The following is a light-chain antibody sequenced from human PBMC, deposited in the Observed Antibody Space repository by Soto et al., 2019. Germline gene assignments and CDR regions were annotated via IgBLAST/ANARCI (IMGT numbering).Light chain of an antibody. CDR2: AAS. J-gene: IGKJ5*01. V-gene: IGKV1-9*01. Sequence: DIQLTQSPAFLSASVGDRVTITCRASQGISSYLAWYQQKPGKAPKLLIYAASTLQSGVPSRFSGSGSGTELTITISSLQPVDFATYYCQQLNSYPITFGQGTRLEIK. CDR1: QGISSY. CDR3: QQLNSYPIT.